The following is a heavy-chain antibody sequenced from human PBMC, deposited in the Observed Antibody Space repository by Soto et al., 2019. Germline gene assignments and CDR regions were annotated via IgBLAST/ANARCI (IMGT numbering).Heavy chain of an antibody. CDR1: GYTFTGYY. CDR3: EIVFLGYYDSSGYQGGLYYGMDV. CDR2: IKPNSGGT. V-gene: IGHV1-2*04. D-gene: IGHD3-22*01. Sequence: ASVKVSCKASGYTFTGYYMHWVRQAPGQGLEWMGWIKPNSGGTNYAQKFQGWVNMTRDTSISTAYMELSRLRSDDTAVYYCEIVFLGYYDSSGYQGGLYYGMDVWGQGTTVTVSS. J-gene: IGHJ6*02.